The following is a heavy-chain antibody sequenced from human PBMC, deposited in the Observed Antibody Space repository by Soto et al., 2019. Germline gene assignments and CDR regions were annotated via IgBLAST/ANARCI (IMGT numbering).Heavy chain of an antibody. Sequence: SETLSLTCTVSGDSMTSGGYYWNWIRQHPGKGLESIGYIYYSGSTYYNPSLKSRVTISLDTSKSQFSLNLTSVTAADTAVYYSARASGGTHPYQYWGQGTLVTDST. V-gene: IGHV4-31*03. CDR1: GDSMTSGGYY. J-gene: IGHJ4*02. D-gene: IGHD1-26*01. CDR3: ARASGGTHPYQY. CDR2: IYYSGST.